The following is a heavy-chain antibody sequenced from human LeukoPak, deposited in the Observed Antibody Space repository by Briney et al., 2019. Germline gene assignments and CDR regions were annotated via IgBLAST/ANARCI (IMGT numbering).Heavy chain of an antibody. CDR3: ARVTSSGRNYYYYPMDV. J-gene: IGHJ6*02. Sequence: GRSLRLSCAASGFTLSSYGMHWVRQAPGKGLEWVAVIWYDGTNQYYADSVKGRFTISRDISKNTLYLQMNSLRAEDTAVFYCARVTSSGRNYYYYPMDVWGQGTTVTVSS. CDR1: GFTLSSYG. CDR2: IWYDGTNQ. D-gene: IGHD6-19*01. V-gene: IGHV3-33*01.